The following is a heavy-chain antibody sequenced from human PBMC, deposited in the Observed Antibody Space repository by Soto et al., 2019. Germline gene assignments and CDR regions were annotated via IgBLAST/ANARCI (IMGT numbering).Heavy chain of an antibody. CDR2: IYWDDDE. D-gene: IGHD2-21*01. V-gene: IGHV2-5*02. CDR3: AHSRNLIKEDAQAGDFNY. Sequence: QITLKETGPTLVKPTQTLTLTCDFSGFSLTTGGVGVGWVRQPPGEALEWLALIYWDDDERYNPSLKTRLTITKGPSKNQVVIIMTIMYPVDTAIYYCAHSRNLIKEDAQAGDFNYWGQGTLVTASS. J-gene: IGHJ4*02. CDR1: GFSLTTGGVG.